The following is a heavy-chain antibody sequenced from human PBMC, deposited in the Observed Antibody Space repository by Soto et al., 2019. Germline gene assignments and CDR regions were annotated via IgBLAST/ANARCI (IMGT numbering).Heavy chain of an antibody. J-gene: IGHJ5*02. D-gene: IGHD6-6*01. Sequence: QVQLQESGPGLVKPSETLSLTCTVSGGSISSYYWSWIRQPPGKGLEWIGYIYYSGSTNYNPSLQSRVTISVDTSKNQFSLKLSSVTAADTAVYYCARGIAARRVGSWFDPWGQGTLVTVSS. CDR3: ARGIAARRVGSWFDP. V-gene: IGHV4-59*01. CDR1: GGSISSYY. CDR2: IYYSGST.